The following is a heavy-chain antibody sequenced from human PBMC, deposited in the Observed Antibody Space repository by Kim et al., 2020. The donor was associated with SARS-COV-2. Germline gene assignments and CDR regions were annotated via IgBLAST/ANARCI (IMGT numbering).Heavy chain of an antibody. V-gene: IGHV3-30*04. CDR3: TNGGNFDY. D-gene: IGHD3-16*01. CDR2: ISSDGSNE. Sequence: GGSLRLSCAASGFTFSSYAMHWVRQAPGKGLEWVGFISSDGSNEYYADSVKGRVTVSRDNSQNTLYLQMNSLRAEDTAVYYCTNGGNFDYWGQGTLVTVSS. J-gene: IGHJ4*02. CDR1: GFTFSSYA.